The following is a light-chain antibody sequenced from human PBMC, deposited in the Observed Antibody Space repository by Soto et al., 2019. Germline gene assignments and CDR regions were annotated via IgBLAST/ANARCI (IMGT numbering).Light chain of an antibody. V-gene: IGKV3-20*01. CDR1: QSVSGSY. J-gene: IGKJ1*01. CDR2: DAS. CDR3: QQYDSSPQA. Sequence: EIVLTQSPGTLSLSPGERATLSCRASQSVSGSYLAWYQHKPGQAPRLLIYDASNRATGIPDRFSGSGSGTDFTLTISRLEPEDFAVYFCQQYDSSPQAFGLGTKVDIK.